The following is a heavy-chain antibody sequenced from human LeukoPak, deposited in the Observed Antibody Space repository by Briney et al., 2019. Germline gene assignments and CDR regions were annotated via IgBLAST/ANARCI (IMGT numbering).Heavy chain of an antibody. CDR1: GFTFSSYG. V-gene: IGHV3-30*18. Sequence: GGSLRLSCAASGFTFSSYGMHWVRQAPGKGLEWVAVISYDGSNKYYADSVKGRFTISRDNSKNTLYLQMNSLRAEDTAVYYCANIWFGELPIDYWGQGTLVTVSS. CDR2: ISYDGSNK. D-gene: IGHD3-10*01. CDR3: ANIWFGELPIDY. J-gene: IGHJ4*02.